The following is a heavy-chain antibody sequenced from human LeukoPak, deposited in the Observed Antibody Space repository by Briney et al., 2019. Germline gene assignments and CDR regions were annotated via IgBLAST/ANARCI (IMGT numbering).Heavy chain of an antibody. CDR3: ARVGSSGWYNYFDY. CDR2: IYYSGST. CDR1: GGSISSYY. D-gene: IGHD6-19*01. Sequence: SGTLSLTCTVSGGSISSYYWSWIRQPPGKGLEWIGYIYYSGSTNYNPSLKSRVTISVDTSKNQFSLKLSSVTAADTAVYYCARVGSSGWYNYFDYWGQGTLVTVSS. J-gene: IGHJ4*02. V-gene: IGHV4-59*01.